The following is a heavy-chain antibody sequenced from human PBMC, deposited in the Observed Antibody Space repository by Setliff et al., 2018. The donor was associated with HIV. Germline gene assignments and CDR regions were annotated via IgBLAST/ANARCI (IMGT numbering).Heavy chain of an antibody. CDR1: GGSIRSHY. V-gene: IGHV4-59*11. Sequence: ASETLSLTCTVSGGSIRSHYWSWIRQPPGKGMEWIGSFYHTGSTHYNPSLTSRTTMSLDTSRNQVSLKLSSVSAADTAGYYCARDKGLELRGDYYYYGMDVWGQGTTVTVSS. D-gene: IGHD1-7*01. CDR2: FYHTGST. J-gene: IGHJ6*02. CDR3: ARDKGLELRGDYYYYGMDV.